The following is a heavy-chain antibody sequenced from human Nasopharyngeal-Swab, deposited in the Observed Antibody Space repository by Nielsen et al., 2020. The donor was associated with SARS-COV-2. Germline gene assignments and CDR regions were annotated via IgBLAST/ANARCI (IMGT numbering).Heavy chain of an antibody. CDR3: AGRGISVSGDYYYYMDV. V-gene: IGHV3-48*03. CDR2: ISASGSFK. Sequence: GESLKISCAASAFSFSSFEANWVRQAPGKGLEWISYISASGSFKYYADSVKGRFTISRDNARKSLYLQMDSLRGEDTGVYYCAGRGISVSGDYYYYMDVWGKGTPVTVSS. D-gene: IGHD3-3*02. J-gene: IGHJ6*03. CDR1: AFSFSSFE.